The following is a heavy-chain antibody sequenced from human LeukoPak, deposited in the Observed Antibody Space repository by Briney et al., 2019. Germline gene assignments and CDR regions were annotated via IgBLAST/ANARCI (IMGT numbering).Heavy chain of an antibody. CDR2: VYYSGRT. J-gene: IGHJ4*02. Sequence: SETLSLTCTVSGGSISSRYYWGWVRPPPGKGLEWIGTVYYSGRTYYNPSLKSRLTISVDTSKNQFSLKLNSVTAADTAIYYCARQGEHCDGGSCFPFHYWGQGTLVTVSS. CDR3: ARQGEHCDGGSCFPFHY. D-gene: IGHD2-15*01. V-gene: IGHV4-39*01. CDR1: GGSISSRYY.